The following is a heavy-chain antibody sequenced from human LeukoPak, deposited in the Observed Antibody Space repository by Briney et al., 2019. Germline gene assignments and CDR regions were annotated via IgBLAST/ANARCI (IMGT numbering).Heavy chain of an antibody. D-gene: IGHD2-2*02. V-gene: IGHV1-18*01. CDR2: ISAYNGNT. Sequence: ASVQVSCKASGYTFTSYSISWVRQAPGQGLEWMGWISAYNGNTNYAQKLQGRVTMTTDTSTSTAYMELRSLRSDDTAVYYCARLVVVPAAIQNYYYMDVWGKGTTVTVSS. CDR1: GYTFTSYS. J-gene: IGHJ6*03. CDR3: ARLVVVPAAIQNYYYMDV.